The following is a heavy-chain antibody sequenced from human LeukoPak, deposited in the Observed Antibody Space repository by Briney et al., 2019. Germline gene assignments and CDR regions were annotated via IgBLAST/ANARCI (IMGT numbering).Heavy chain of an antibody. V-gene: IGHV3-13*01. Sequence: QTGGSLRLSCEASGFTFSRYDMHWVRQPTGKGLEWVSAIGTAGDTYYPGSVKGRFTISRENANNSLYLQMNSLRPGDTAVYYCGRARGAVSSYYNMDVWGQGTTVTVSS. CDR2: IGTAGDT. CDR1: GFTFSRYD. J-gene: IGHJ6*02. D-gene: IGHD2-8*02. CDR3: GRARGAVSSYYNMDV.